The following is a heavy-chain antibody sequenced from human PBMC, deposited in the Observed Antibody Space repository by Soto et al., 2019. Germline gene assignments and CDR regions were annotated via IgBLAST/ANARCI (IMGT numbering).Heavy chain of an antibody. V-gene: IGHV4-59*08. CDR1: GGSISSYY. CDR3: ARGGWRQIDY. CDR2: IYYSGST. D-gene: IGHD3-3*01. J-gene: IGHJ4*02. Sequence: QVQLQESGPGLVKPSETLSLTCTVSGGSISSYYWSWMRQPPGKGLEWIGYIYYSGSTYYIPSLKSRVTISVDTSKNQFSLKLTSVTAADTAVYFCARGGWRQIDYWGQGTLVTVSS.